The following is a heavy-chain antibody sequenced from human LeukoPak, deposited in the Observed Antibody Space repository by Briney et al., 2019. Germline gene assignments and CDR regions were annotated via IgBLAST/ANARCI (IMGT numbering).Heavy chain of an antibody. J-gene: IGHJ4*02. Sequence: WVSRINNDGSDAVYADSVKGRFTISRDNAKNTLYLQMNSLRAEDTAIYYCARGSIGPDYWGQGTLVTVSS. V-gene: IGHV3-74*01. CDR2: INNDGSDA. CDR3: ARGSIGPDY.